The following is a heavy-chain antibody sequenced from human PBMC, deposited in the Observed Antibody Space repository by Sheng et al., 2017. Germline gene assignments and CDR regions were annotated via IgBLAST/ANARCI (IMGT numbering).Heavy chain of an antibody. Sequence: EVQLVESGGGLVQPGRSLRLSCAASGFTFSTYVMSWVRQAPGKGLEWVSSISGSGTGTFYADSVKGRFTISRDNSKNTLYLQMNSLRAEDTAVYFCARDSTYFGSGNYYKDWGQGTLVTVSS. CDR3: ARDSTYFGSGNYYKD. CDR1: GFTFSTYV. D-gene: IGHD3-10*01. CDR2: ISGSGTGT. J-gene: IGHJ4*02. V-gene: IGHV3-23*04.